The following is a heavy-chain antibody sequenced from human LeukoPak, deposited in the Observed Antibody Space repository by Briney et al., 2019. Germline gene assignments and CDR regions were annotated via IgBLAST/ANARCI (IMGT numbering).Heavy chain of an antibody. CDR1: GGTFSSYT. Sequence: SVKVSCKASGGTFSSYTIRWVRQAPGQGLEWMGGIIPLFGTPDYAQKFQDRLTITADKSTSTAYMELTSLRSEDTAVYYCASATLRCSGGSCYEMDVWGKGTTVTVSS. J-gene: IGHJ6*04. D-gene: IGHD2-15*01. CDR2: IIPLFGTP. CDR3: ASATLRCSGGSCYEMDV. V-gene: IGHV1-69*06.